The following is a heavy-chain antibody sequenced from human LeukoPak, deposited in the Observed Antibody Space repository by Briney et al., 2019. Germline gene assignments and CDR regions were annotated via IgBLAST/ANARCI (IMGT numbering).Heavy chain of an antibody. Sequence: ASVKVSCKASGYTFTGYYMHWVRQASGQGLEWMGWINPNSGGTNYAQKFQGRVTMTRDTSISTAYMELSRLRSDDTAVYYCASIAAQGTDPPHENFDYWGQGTLVTVSS. J-gene: IGHJ4*02. CDR3: ASIAAQGTDPPHENFDY. CDR1: GYTFTGYY. V-gene: IGHV1-2*02. D-gene: IGHD6-6*01. CDR2: INPNSGGT.